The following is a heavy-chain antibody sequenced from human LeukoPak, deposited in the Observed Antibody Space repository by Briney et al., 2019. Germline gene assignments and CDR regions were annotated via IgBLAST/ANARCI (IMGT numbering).Heavy chain of an antibody. CDR1: GGTFSSYA. V-gene: IGHV1-69*06. CDR3: AREGTGSSLSEYFQH. Sequence: EASVTVSCKASGGTFSSYAISWVRQAPGQGLEWMGGIIPIFGTANYAQKFQGRVTITADKSTSTAYMELSSLRSEDTAVYYCAREGTGSSLSEYFQHWGQGTLVTVSS. D-gene: IGHD3-10*01. J-gene: IGHJ1*01. CDR2: IIPIFGTA.